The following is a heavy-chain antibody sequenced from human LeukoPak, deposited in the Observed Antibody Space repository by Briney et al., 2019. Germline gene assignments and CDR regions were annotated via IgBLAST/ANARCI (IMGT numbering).Heavy chain of an antibody. CDR3: ARDRGPPYQPLLVYFDY. CDR1: GYTFTGYY. V-gene: IGHV1-2*02. D-gene: IGHD2-2*01. Sequence: ASVKVSCKASGYTFTGYYMHWVRQAPGQGLEWMGWINPNSGGTNYAQKFQGGVTMTRDTSISTAYMELSRLRSDDTAVYYCARDRGPPYQPLLVYFDYWGQGTLVTVSS. J-gene: IGHJ4*02. CDR2: INPNSGGT.